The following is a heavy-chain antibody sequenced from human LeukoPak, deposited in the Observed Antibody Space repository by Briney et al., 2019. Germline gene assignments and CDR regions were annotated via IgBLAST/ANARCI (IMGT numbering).Heavy chain of an antibody. D-gene: IGHD2-8*01. CDR1: GFTFSTYA. V-gene: IGHV3-23*01. CDR2: ISGSGGTA. J-gene: IGHJ4*02. CDR3: TKTPRPMLYAIHLDY. Sequence: PGGSLRLSCAASGFTFSTYAMSWVRQAPGRGLEWVSTISGSGGTADNADSVKGRSTISRDNSKNTLYLQMNSLRAEDTAIYYCTKTPRPMLYAIHLDYWGQGTLVTLSS.